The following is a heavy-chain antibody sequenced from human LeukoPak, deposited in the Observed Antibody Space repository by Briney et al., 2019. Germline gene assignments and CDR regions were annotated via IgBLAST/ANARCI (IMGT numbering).Heavy chain of an antibody. CDR3: ARAKEYFGVVSYCFDY. J-gene: IGHJ4*02. CDR1: GFTFSSHW. Sequence: GGSLRLPCASCGFTFSSHWMSWVRQAPGKGLEWVANIKQDGSEKYYVDSVKGRFTISRDNAKNSLYLQMNSLRAEDTAVYYCARAKEYFGVVSYCFDYWGQGTLVTVSS. V-gene: IGHV3-7*01. D-gene: IGHD3-3*01. CDR2: IKQDGSEK.